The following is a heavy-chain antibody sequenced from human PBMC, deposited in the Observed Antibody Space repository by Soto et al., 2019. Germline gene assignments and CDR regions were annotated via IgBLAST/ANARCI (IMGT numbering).Heavy chain of an antibody. CDR2: IKSKTDGGTT. J-gene: IGHJ6*02. Sequence: GGSLRLSCAASGFTFSNAWMNWVRQAPGKGLEWVGRIKSKTDGGTTDYAAPVKGRFTISRDDSKNTLYLQMNSLKTEDTAVYYCTTDIWQQLWHLFQQYGMDVWGQGTTVTVSS. CDR1: GFTFSNAW. V-gene: IGHV3-15*07. D-gene: IGHD6-13*01. CDR3: TTDIWQQLWHLFQQYGMDV.